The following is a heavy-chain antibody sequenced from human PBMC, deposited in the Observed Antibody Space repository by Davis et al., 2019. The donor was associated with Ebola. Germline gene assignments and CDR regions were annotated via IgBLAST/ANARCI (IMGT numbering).Heavy chain of an antibody. CDR3: ARGLSAVAGPHVDY. Sequence: PSETLSLTCTVSGGSISSYYWSWIRQPPGKGLEWIGYIYYSGSTNYNPSLKSRVTISVDTSKNQFSLKLSSVTAADTAVYYCARGLSAVAGPHVDYWGQGTLVTVSS. J-gene: IGHJ4*02. V-gene: IGHV4-59*08. CDR2: IYYSGST. D-gene: IGHD6-19*01. CDR1: GGSISSYY.